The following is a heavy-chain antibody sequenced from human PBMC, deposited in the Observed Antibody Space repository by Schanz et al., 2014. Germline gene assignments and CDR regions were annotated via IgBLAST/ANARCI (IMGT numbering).Heavy chain of an antibody. V-gene: IGHV3-48*01. Sequence: EVQLVESGGGLVRPGGSLRLSCTTSGLIFSTYILNWVRQAPGKGLEWISYISFSGNTIYYADSVKGRFTISRDNAKNSVFLQMNRLRAEDTAVYYCATEGPRGTRHPINYYYAMDNWGQGTKVTV. CDR2: ISFSGNTI. CDR3: ATEGPRGTRHPINYYYAMDN. J-gene: IGHJ6*02. CDR1: GLIFSTYI. D-gene: IGHD6-6*01.